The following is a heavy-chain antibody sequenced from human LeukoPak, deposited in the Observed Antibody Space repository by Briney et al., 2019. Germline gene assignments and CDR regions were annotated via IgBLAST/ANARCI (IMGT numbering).Heavy chain of an antibody. Sequence: GGSLRLSSAASGFTVSSNHMSWVRQAPGKGLEWVSVICSGGSTYYADSVKGRFTISRDNSKNTLYLQMNSLRAEDTAVYYCARANYDFWSAQGNWLDPWGQGTLVTVSS. J-gene: IGHJ5*02. D-gene: IGHD3-3*01. CDR2: ICSGGST. CDR1: GFTVSSNH. V-gene: IGHV3-53*01. CDR3: ARANYDFWSAQGNWLDP.